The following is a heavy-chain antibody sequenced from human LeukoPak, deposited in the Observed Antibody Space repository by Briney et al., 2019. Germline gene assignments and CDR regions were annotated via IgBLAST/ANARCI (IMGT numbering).Heavy chain of an antibody. V-gene: IGHV1-2*02. D-gene: IGHD6-13*01. J-gene: IGHJ3*02. CDR2: INPNSGGT. CDR1: GYTFTGYY. Sequence: GASVKVSCKASGYTFTGYYMHWVRQAPGQGLEWMGWINPNSGGTNYAQKFQGRVTMTRDTSISTAYMELSRLRSDDTAVYYCARVGMAYSCSWYGAFDIWGQGTMVTVSS. CDR3: ARVGMAYSCSWYGAFDI.